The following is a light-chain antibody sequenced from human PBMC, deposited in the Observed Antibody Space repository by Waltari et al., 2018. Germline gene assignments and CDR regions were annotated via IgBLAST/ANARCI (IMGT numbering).Light chain of an antibody. CDR1: ASDVGAYNF. Sequence: QSALTQPASVPGSPGQSITISCTGTASDVGAYNFFSWYRQHPGQAPHLIIYEVSERPPGISDRFSGSKSDNTASLTISGLQADDEAVYYCSSYTTSNAPGVFGTGTKVTVL. CDR2: EVS. J-gene: IGLJ1*01. V-gene: IGLV2-14*01. CDR3: SSYTTSNAPGV.